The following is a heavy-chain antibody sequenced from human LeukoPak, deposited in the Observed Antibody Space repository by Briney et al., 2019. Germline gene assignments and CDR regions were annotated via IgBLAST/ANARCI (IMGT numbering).Heavy chain of an antibody. D-gene: IGHD4-17*01. Sequence: PGGSLRLSCAASGFTFSSYGMHWVRQAPGKGLEWVAFIRYDGSNKYYADSVKGRFTISRDNSKNTLYLQMNSLRAEDTAVYYCAKAFAYYGDYVGDAFDIWGQGTMVTVSS. CDR3: AKAFAYYGDYVGDAFDI. J-gene: IGHJ3*02. V-gene: IGHV3-30*02. CDR2: IRYDGSNK. CDR1: GFTFSSYG.